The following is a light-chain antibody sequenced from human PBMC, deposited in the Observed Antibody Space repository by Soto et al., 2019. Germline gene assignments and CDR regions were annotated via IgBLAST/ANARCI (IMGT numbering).Light chain of an antibody. CDR3: QQYNNWPHT. CDR2: GVS. V-gene: IGKV3-15*01. J-gene: IGKJ2*01. CDR1: QSVSSK. Sequence: EIAMTQSPATLSVSPGERATLSCRASQSVSSKLSCFQQKPGQAPRLLIYGVSTRATGVPVRFSGSGSGTEFTLTVNSLQSEDFAVYYCQQYNNWPHTFGQGTKVDIK.